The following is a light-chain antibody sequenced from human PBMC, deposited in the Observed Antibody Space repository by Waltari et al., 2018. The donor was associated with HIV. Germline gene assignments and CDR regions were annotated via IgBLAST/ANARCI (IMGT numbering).Light chain of an antibody. V-gene: IGLV2-14*01. CDR2: EVT. J-gene: IGLJ2*01. CDR1: GSDVGAYVY. Sequence: QSALTQPASVSGSPGQSITISCTGTGSDVGAYVYFSWYQQHPGKAPKLMISEVTNRPSGVSDRFSGSKSGNTASLTISGLQAEDEADYYCSSYASSSTWIFGGGTKLTVL. CDR3: SSYASSSTWI.